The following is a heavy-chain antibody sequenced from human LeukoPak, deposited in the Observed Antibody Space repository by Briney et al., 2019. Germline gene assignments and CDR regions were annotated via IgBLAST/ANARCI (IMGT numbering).Heavy chain of an antibody. CDR1: GGSISSPNHD. V-gene: IGHV4-39*02. CDR2: IYYSGST. CDR3: ARDSFGDDAFDI. J-gene: IGHJ3*02. D-gene: IGHD3-10*01. Sequence: SETLSLTCSVSGGSISSPNHDWAWIRQPPGQGLEWIGSIYYSGSTYYNPSLKSRVTISVDTSKNQFSLKLSSVTAADTAVYYCARDSFGDDAFDIWGQGTMVTVSS.